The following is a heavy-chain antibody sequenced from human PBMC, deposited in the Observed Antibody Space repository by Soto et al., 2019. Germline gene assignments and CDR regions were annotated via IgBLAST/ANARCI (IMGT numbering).Heavy chain of an antibody. CDR1: GGSFSGYD. D-gene: IGHD6-13*01. V-gene: IGHV4-34*01. CDR3: ARTAHKQQLVSWFAP. J-gene: IGHJ5*02. CDR2: INHSGST. Sequence: SETLSLTCGVYGGSFSGYDWSWIRQPPGKGRVGIGGINHSGSTNYNRSLKSRVTISVDTAKSQCTLKLPAVTAADTPVYYCARTAHKQQLVSWFAPRCQRTPVTVSS.